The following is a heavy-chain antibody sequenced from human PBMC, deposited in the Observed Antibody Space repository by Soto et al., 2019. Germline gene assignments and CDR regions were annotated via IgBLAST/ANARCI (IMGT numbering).Heavy chain of an antibody. CDR2: IIPTFGTA. D-gene: IGHD5-18*01. CDR1: GGTFSSYA. Sequence: QVQLVQSGAEVKKPGSSVKVSCKASGGTFSSYAISWVRQAPGQGLEWMGGIIPTFGTANYAQKFQGRVTITADESTSTAYMELSRLRSEDTAVYYCARHTAMVRGARTNYYYYGMDVWGQGTTVTVSS. V-gene: IGHV1-69*12. CDR3: ARHTAMVRGARTNYYYYGMDV. J-gene: IGHJ6*02.